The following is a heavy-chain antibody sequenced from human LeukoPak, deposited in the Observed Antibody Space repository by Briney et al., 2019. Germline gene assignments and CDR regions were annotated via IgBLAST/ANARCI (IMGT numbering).Heavy chain of an antibody. Sequence: GGSLRLSCAASGFTFSSYRMNGVGQAPGKGVEGGSYISSSSTIYYADSVKGRFTISRDNAKNSLYLQMNSLRAEDTAVYYCARDRIRTSRYSDAFDIWGQGTMVTVSS. CDR3: ARDRIRTSRYSDAFDI. CDR2: ISSSSTI. D-gene: IGHD2-2*01. CDR1: GFTFSSYR. V-gene: IGHV3-48*04. J-gene: IGHJ3*02.